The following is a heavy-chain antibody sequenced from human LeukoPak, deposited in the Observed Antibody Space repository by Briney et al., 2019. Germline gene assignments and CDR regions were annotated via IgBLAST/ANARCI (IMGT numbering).Heavy chain of an antibody. CDR2: IYSSGTT. CDR1: GGSINNYY. Sequence: SETLSLTCTVSGGSINNYYWSWIRQPAGKGLECIGRIYSSGTTNYNPSLIGRVTMSVDTSKNQISLKLSSVTAADTAVYYCARAPCSGGSCYSWDYWGQGTLVTVSS. D-gene: IGHD2-15*01. CDR3: ARAPCSGGSCYSWDY. J-gene: IGHJ4*02. V-gene: IGHV4-4*07.